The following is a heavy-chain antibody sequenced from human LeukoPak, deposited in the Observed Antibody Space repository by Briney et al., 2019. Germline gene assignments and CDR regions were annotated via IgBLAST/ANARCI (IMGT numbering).Heavy chain of an antibody. CDR3: ARSTADYYDSSGYYLNDAFDI. V-gene: IGHV3-48*04. CDR1: GFTFSSYS. D-gene: IGHD3-22*01. Sequence: GGSLRLSCAASGFTFSSYSMNWVRQAPGKGLEWVSYISSSGSTIYYADSVKGRFTISRDNAKNSLYLQMNSLRAEDTAVYYCARSTADYYDSSGYYLNDAFDIWGQGTMVTVSS. CDR2: ISSSGSTI. J-gene: IGHJ3*02.